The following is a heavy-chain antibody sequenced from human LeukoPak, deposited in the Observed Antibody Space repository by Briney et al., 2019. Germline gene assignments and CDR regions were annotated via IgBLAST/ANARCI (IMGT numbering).Heavy chain of an antibody. Sequence: SETLSLTCAVYGGSFSGYYWSWIRQPPGKGLEWIGEINHSGSTNYNPSLKSRVTISVDTSKNQFSLKLSSVTAADTAVYYCARGGHDYGDDDFDYWGQGTLVTVSS. V-gene: IGHV4-34*01. CDR1: GGSFSGYY. J-gene: IGHJ4*02. CDR2: INHSGST. D-gene: IGHD4-17*01. CDR3: ARGGHDYGDDDFDY.